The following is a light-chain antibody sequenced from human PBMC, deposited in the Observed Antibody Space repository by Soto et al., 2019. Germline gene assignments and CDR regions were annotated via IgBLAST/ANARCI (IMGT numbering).Light chain of an antibody. V-gene: IGKV1-5*03. CDR2: KAS. J-gene: IGKJ1*01. CDR3: QQRT. Sequence: DIQMTQSPSTLPASVGDRVTITCRASQSISSWLAWYQQKPGKAPKLLIYKASSLESGVPSRFSGSGSGTEFTLTISSLQPDDFATYYCQQRTFGQGTKVDIK. CDR1: QSISSW.